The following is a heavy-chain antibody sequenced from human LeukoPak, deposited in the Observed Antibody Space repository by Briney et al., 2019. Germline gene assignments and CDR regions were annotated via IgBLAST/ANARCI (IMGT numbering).Heavy chain of an antibody. CDR1: GFTFSSYW. V-gene: IGHV3-7*01. Sequence: GGSLRLSCAASGFTFSSYWMSWVRQAPGKGLEWVGNIKQEGSGEYYVDSVKGRFTISRDNAKKSQYLQMKRLRAEDTVVYYCARDRFLEWLDAFDIWGQGTMVTVSS. D-gene: IGHD3-3*01. CDR2: IKQEGSGE. J-gene: IGHJ3*02. CDR3: ARDRFLEWLDAFDI.